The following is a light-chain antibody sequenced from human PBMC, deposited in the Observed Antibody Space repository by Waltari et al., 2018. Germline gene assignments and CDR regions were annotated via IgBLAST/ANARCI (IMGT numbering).Light chain of an antibody. CDR2: GAS. V-gene: IGKV3-20*01. CDR3: QQYGSSLPMYT. J-gene: IGKJ2*01. CDR1: QSVSSSY. Sequence: EIVLTQSPGTLSLSTGESATLSCRASQSVSSSYLAWYQQKPGQAPRLLIYGASSRATGIPDRFSGSGSGTDFTLTISRLEPEDFAVYYCQQYGSSLPMYTFGQGTKLEIK.